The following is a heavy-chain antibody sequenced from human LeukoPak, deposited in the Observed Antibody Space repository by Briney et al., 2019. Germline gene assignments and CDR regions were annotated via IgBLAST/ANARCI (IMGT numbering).Heavy chain of an antibody. Sequence: PSETLSLTCTVSGYSISSGYLWGWIRQPPGKELEWIGSTYHGGTTYSNPSLKSRVIISEDTSKNQFSLKLSSVTAADTAVYYCARGSGDWTYYFDYWGQGTLVTVSS. CDR2: TYHGGTT. CDR3: ARGSGDWTYYFDY. CDR1: GYSISSGYL. D-gene: IGHD2-21*02. J-gene: IGHJ4*02. V-gene: IGHV4-38-2*02.